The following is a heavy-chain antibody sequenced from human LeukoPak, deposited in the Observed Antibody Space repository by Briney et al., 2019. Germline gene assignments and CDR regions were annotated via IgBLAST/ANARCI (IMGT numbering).Heavy chain of an antibody. D-gene: IGHD6-19*01. V-gene: IGHV3-48*02. J-gene: IGHJ4*02. CDR2: ISTSSNRI. CDR1: GFTFSSYG. Sequence: GGSLRLSCAASGFTFSSYGMNWVRQAPGKGLEWVSHISTSSNRIDYADSVKGRFTMSRDNAKNLLYLQMNSLRDEDTAMYYCARVSAPGTSGWYFGYWGQGTLVTVSS. CDR3: ARVSAPGTSGWYFGY.